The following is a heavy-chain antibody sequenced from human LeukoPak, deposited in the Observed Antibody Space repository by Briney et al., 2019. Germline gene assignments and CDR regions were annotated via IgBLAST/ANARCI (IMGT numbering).Heavy chain of an antibody. CDR2: INSDGSTV. CDR3: ATSFDY. CDR1: EFSFSTST. Sequence: EGSLRLSCAASEFSFSTSTMNWVRQAPGKGLEWISFINSDGSTVYYADSVKGRFTISRDNAKNSLFLQMNSLRAEDTAVYYCATSFDYWGQGTLVTVSS. V-gene: IGHV3-48*01. J-gene: IGHJ4*02.